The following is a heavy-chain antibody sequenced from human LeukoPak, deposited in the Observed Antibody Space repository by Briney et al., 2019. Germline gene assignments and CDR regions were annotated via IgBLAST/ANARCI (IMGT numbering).Heavy chain of an antibody. CDR1: GFTFSSYG. J-gene: IGHJ3*02. V-gene: IGHV3-30*18. CDR3: AKSQNGYKDAFDI. Sequence: QPGRSLRLSCAASGFTFSSYGMHWVRQAPGKGLEWVAAISYDGSNEYYADSVKGRFTISRDNSKNTLYLQMNSLRAEDTAVYYCAKSQNGYKDAFDIWGQGTVVTVSS. D-gene: IGHD5-24*01. CDR2: ISYDGSNE.